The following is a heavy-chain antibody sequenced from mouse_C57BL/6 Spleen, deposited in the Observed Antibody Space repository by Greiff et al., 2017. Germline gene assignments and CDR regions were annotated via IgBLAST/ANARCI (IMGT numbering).Heavy chain of an antibody. Sequence: QVQLQQSGAELVKPGASVKISCKASGYAFSSYWMNWVKQRPGKGLEWIGQIYPGDGDTNYNGKFKGKATLTADKSSSTAYMQLSSLTSEDSAVYFCARWYSNHYYAMDYWGQGTSGTVAS. J-gene: IGHJ4*01. CDR3: ARWYSNHYYAMDY. V-gene: IGHV1-80*01. D-gene: IGHD2-5*01. CDR2: IYPGDGDT. CDR1: GYAFSSYW.